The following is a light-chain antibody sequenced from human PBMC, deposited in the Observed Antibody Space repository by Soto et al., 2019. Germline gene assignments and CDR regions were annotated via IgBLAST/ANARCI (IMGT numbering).Light chain of an antibody. J-gene: IGLJ1*01. Sequence: QSALTQPASVSGSPGQSITISCTGTNSDIGSYDFVSWYQQHPGKAPKFMIYEVTKRPSGVSNRFSGSKSGNTASLTISGLQAEDEADYYCCSYAGSATFVFGTGTKVTVL. CDR2: EVT. CDR1: NSDIGSYDF. CDR3: CSYAGSATFV. V-gene: IGLV2-23*02.